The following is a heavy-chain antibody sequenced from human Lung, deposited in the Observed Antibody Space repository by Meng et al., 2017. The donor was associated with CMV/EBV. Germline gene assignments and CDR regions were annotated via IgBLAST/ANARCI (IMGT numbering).Heavy chain of an antibody. CDR2: INAYNGDT. D-gene: IGHD1-26*01. CDR3: ARVEVGITSGDY. J-gene: IGHJ4*02. V-gene: IGHV1-18*01. CDR1: GYTFTNYG. Sequence: QAQLVQSGGEVKKPGPSVKVSCKASGYTFTNYGITWVRQAPGQGLEWMGWINAYNGDTNYAQTLQGRVTMTTDTSTSTAYMELRSLGSDDTAVYYCARVEVGITSGDYWGQGTLVTVSS.